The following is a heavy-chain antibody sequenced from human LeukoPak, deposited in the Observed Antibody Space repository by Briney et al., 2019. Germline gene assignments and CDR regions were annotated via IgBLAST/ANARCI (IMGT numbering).Heavy chain of an antibody. V-gene: IGHV1-69*06. J-gene: IGHJ4*02. CDR1: GYTFTSYD. CDR3: ARDPYGRDGYNPHFDY. CDR2: IIPIFGTA. Sequence: ASVKVSCKASGYTFTSYDINWVRQATGQGLEWMGGIIPIFGTANYAQKFQGRVTITADKSTSTAYMELSSLRSEDTAVYYCARDPYGRDGYNPHFDYWGQGTLVTVSS. D-gene: IGHD5-24*01.